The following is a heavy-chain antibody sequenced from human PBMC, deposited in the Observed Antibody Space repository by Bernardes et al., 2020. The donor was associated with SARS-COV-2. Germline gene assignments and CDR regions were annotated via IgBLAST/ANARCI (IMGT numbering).Heavy chain of an antibody. CDR1: GGSISSSSYY. Sequence: SEPLSLTCTVSGGSISSSSYYWGWIRQPPGKGLDWIGNIYYSGITYYNPSLKSRVTMSIDTSKNQFSLKLSSVTAADTAVYYCARRLQYYFDYWGHGTLVTVSS. J-gene: IGHJ4*01. CDR2: IYYSGIT. CDR3: ARRLQYYFDY. V-gene: IGHV4-39*01.